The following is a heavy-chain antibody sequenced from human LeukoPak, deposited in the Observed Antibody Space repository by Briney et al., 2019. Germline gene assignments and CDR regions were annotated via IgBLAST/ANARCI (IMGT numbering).Heavy chain of an antibody. D-gene: IGHD6-13*01. V-gene: IGHV5-51*01. CDR3: ARLPCEQQLVRGDCSDYYGMDV. Sequence: GESLKISCKGSGYSFTSYWIGWVCQMPGKGLEWMGIIYPGDSDTRYSPSFQGQVTISADKSISTAYLQWSSLKASDTAMYYCARLPCEQQLVRGDCSDYYGMDVWGQGTTVTVSS. CDR1: GYSFTSYW. J-gene: IGHJ6*02. CDR2: IYPGDSDT.